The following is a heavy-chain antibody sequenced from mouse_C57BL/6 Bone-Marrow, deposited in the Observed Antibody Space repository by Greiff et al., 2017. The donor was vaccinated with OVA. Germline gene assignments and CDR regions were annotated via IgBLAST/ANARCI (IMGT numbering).Heavy chain of an antibody. Sequence: QVTLKVSGPGILQPSQTLSLTCSFSGFSLSTFGMGVGWIRQPSGKGLEWLAHIWWDDDKYYNPALKSRLTISKDTSKNQVFLKIANVDTAETATYNCARIAWDYYGSGEVDYWGQGTTLTVSS. D-gene: IGHD1-1*01. V-gene: IGHV8-8*01. CDR1: GFSLSTFGMG. J-gene: IGHJ2*01. CDR3: ARIAWDYYGSGEVDY. CDR2: IWWDDDK.